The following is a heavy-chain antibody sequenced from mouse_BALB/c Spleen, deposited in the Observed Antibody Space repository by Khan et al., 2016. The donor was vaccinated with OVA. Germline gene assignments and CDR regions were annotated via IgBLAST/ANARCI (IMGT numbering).Heavy chain of an antibody. J-gene: IGHJ3*01. Sequence: QVRLQQSGAELVRPGVSLKISCKGSGYTFTDYAMHWVKQSHAKSLEWIGVISSYYGVPDYTQKFKGKATMTVDRSSSTAYMELARLTSEDSAIDYCARGGKLAYWGQGTLVTVSA. CDR2: ISSYYGVP. CDR1: GYTFTDYA. D-gene: IGHD1-1*02. V-gene: IGHV1S137*01. CDR3: ARGGKLAY.